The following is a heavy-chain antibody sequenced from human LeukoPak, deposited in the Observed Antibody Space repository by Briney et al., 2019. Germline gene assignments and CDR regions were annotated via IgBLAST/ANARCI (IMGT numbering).Heavy chain of an antibody. Sequence: GASVKVSCKASGYTFTGYYMHWVRQAPGQGLEWMGWINPNSGGTNYAQKFQGRVTMTRDTSISTAYMELSRLRSDDTAVYYCARAARLRIAVAGRGDWFDPWGQGTLVTVSS. D-gene: IGHD6-19*01. CDR1: GYTFTGYY. V-gene: IGHV1-2*02. CDR2: INPNSGGT. CDR3: ARAARLRIAVAGRGDWFDP. J-gene: IGHJ5*02.